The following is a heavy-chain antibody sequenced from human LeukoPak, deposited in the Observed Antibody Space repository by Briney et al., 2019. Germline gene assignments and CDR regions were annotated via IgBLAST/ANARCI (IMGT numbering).Heavy chain of an antibody. CDR1: GGSISSYY. Sequence: SETLSLTCTVSGGSISSYYWSWIRQPPGKGLEWIGYIYRSGSTYYNPSLKSRVTISVDGSKNQFSLNLSSVTAADTAVYYCARGLSRRWSIDYWGPGTLVTVSS. V-gene: IGHV4-59*12. CDR2: IYRSGST. CDR3: ARGLSRRWSIDY. J-gene: IGHJ4*02. D-gene: IGHD4-23*01.